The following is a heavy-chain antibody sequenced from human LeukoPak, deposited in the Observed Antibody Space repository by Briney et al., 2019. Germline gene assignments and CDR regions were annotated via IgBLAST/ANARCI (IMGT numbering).Heavy chain of an antibody. V-gene: IGHV1-46*03. CDR3: ARVGYYGSGSYYRHQYLQH. J-gene: IGHJ1*01. D-gene: IGHD3-10*01. CDR1: GYTFTTYY. CDR2: INTSGGST. Sequence: ASVKVSSTASGYTFTTYYVHWVRQAPGQGLEWMGIINTSGGSTTYAQKFRCRLTMPRDMSTSTVYMVLSSLRSEVTAVYYCARVGYYGSGSYYRHQYLQHCGQGTLVTVSS.